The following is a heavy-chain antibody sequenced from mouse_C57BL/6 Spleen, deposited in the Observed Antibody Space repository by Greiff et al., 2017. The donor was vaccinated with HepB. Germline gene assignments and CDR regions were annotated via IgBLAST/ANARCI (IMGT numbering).Heavy chain of an antibody. CDR1: GFSLTSYG. J-gene: IGHJ4*01. CDR2: IWSGGST. CDR3: ARFHYYGSSYAMDY. V-gene: IGHV2-2*01. Sequence: VQLQQSGPGLVQPSQSLSITCTVSGFSLTSYGVHWVRQSPGKGLEWLGVIWSGGSTDYNAAFISRLSISKDNSRSQVFFKMNSLQADDTAIYYCARFHYYGSSYAMDYWGQGTSVTVSS. D-gene: IGHD1-1*01.